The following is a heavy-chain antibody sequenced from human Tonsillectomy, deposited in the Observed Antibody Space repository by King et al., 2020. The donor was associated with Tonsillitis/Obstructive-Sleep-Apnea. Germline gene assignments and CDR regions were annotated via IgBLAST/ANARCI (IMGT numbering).Heavy chain of an antibody. CDR3: AKDRGGQRWLQLSLDY. D-gene: IGHD5-24*01. CDR1: GFTFSSYA. V-gene: IGHV3-23*04. Sequence: VQLVESGGGLVQPGGSLRLSCAASGFTFSSYAMSWVRQAPGKGLEWVSAISGSGGSTYYADFVKGRFTISRDNSKNTLYLQMNSLRAEDTAVYYCAKDRGGQRWLQLSLDYWGQGTLVTVSS. J-gene: IGHJ4*02. CDR2: ISGSGGST.